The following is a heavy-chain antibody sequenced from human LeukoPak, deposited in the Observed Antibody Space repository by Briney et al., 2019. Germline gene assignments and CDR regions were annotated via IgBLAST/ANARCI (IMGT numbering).Heavy chain of an antibody. D-gene: IGHD3-22*01. J-gene: IGHJ4*02. V-gene: IGHV2-5*01. Sequence: SGPTLVNPTQTLTLTCTFSGFSLSTSGVGVGWIRQPPGKALEWLALIYWNDDKRYIPSLKSRLTITKDTSKNQVVLTMTNMDPVDTATYYCAHTYYYDSSGRDPDYYFDYWGQGTLVTVSS. CDR3: AHTYYYDSSGRDPDYYFDY. CDR2: IYWNDDK. CDR1: GFSLSTSGVG.